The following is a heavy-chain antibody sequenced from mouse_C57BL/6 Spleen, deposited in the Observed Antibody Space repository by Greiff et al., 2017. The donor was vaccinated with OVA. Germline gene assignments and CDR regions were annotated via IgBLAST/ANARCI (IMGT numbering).Heavy chain of an antibody. Sequence: EVQVVESGGGLVKPGGSLKLSCAASGFTFSSYAMSWVRQTPEKRLEWVATISDGGSYTYYPDNVKGRVTISRDNAKNNLYLQMSHLKSEDTAMYYCAREGETGLFDYWGQGTTLTVSS. CDR1: GFTFSSYA. D-gene: IGHD4-1*01. CDR3: AREGETGLFDY. CDR2: ISDGGSYT. J-gene: IGHJ2*01. V-gene: IGHV5-4*01.